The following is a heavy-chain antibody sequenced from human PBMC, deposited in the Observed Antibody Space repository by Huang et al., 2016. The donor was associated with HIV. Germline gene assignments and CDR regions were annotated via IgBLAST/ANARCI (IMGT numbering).Heavy chain of an antibody. Sequence: QVQLVQSGAEVKKPGSSVKVSCKASGGSFRNFAIGWVRQAPGQGLEWIGGNIPTLGTANYAQKLQGRVRIIADESTSTAYMELSSLRSEDTAVDYCATVDYYDTSGPQRGYFDNWGQGTLVTVSS. CDR1: GGSFRNFA. J-gene: IGHJ4*02. V-gene: IGHV1-69*01. CDR3: ATVDYYDTSGPQRGYFDN. CDR2: NIPTLGTA. D-gene: IGHD3-22*01.